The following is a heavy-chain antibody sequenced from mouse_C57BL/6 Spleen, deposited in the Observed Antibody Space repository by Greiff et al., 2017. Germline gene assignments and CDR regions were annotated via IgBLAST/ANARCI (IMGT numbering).Heavy chain of an antibody. CDR2: IRLKSDNYAT. V-gene: IGHV6-3*01. CDR1: GFTFSNYW. Sequence: EVKLVESGGGLVQPGGSMKLSCVASGFTFSNYWMNWVRQSPEKGLEWVAQIRLKSDNYATHYAESVKGRFTISRDDSKSSVYLQMNNLRAKDTGIYYCTAGSSLFDYWGQGTTLTVSS. J-gene: IGHJ2*01. CDR3: TAGSSLFDY. D-gene: IGHD1-1*01.